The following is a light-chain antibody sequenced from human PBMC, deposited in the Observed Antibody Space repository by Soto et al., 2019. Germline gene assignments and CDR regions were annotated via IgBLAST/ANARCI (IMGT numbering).Light chain of an antibody. CDR3: QQYGSSPRT. Sequence: EIVWTQSPGTLSLSPGERATLSCRASQSVSNNYLAWYQQKPGQAPRLLIHGASNRASGIPDRFSGSGSGTDFTLTISRLEPEDFAVYYCQQYGSSPRTFGQGTKVDIK. V-gene: IGKV3-20*01. J-gene: IGKJ1*01. CDR1: QSVSNNY. CDR2: GAS.